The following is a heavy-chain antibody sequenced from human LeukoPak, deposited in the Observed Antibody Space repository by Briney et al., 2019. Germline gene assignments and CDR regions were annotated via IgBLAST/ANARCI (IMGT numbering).Heavy chain of an antibody. CDR3: ARVGPRGWLGRQPNYFDY. D-gene: IGHD6-19*01. Sequence: ASVKVSCKASGYTFTGYYMHWVRQAPGQGLEWMGWINPNSGGTNYAQKSQGRVTMTRDTSISTAYMELSRLRSDDTAVYYCARVGPRGWLGRQPNYFDYWGQGTLVTVSS. V-gene: IGHV1-2*02. CDR2: INPNSGGT. CDR1: GYTFTGYY. J-gene: IGHJ4*02.